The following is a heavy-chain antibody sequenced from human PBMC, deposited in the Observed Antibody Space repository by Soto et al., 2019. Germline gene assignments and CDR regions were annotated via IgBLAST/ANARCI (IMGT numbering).Heavy chain of an antibody. CDR1: GGSISSSSYY. CDR2: IYYSGST. J-gene: IGHJ6*02. D-gene: IGHD3-3*01. CDR3: ARVRIFGVVITYYYGMDV. Sequence: SETLSLTCTVSGGSISSSSYYWGWIRQPPGKGLEWIGSIYYSGSTYYNPSLKSRVTISVDTSKNQFSLKLSSVTAADTAVYYCARVRIFGVVITYYYGMDVWGQGTTVTVSS. V-gene: IGHV4-39*01.